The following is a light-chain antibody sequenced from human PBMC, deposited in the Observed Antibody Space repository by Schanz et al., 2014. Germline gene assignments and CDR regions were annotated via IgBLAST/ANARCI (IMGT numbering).Light chain of an antibody. CDR3: QSYDTSLSSWV. V-gene: IGLV1-44*01. Sequence: QSVLTQPPSASGTPGQRVTISCSGSSSNIGSNTVNWYQQLPGTAPKPLIYSNNQRPSGVPDRFSGSKSGTSASLAISGLQSEDEADYYCQSYDTSLSSWVFGGGTKVTVL. J-gene: IGLJ3*02. CDR1: SSNIGSNT. CDR2: SNN.